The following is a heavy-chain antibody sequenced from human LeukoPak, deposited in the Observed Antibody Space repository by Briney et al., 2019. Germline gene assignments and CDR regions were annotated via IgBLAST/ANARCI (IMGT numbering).Heavy chain of an antibody. J-gene: IGHJ4*02. CDR3: ARSDSSGPEDY. Sequence: GGSLRLSCAASGFTFRNYVIHWVRQAPGKGLEWVSYISSSSSTIYYADSVKGRFTISRDNAKNTLYLQMNSLRAEDTAVYYCARSDSSGPEDYWGQGTLVTVSS. D-gene: IGHD3-22*01. V-gene: IGHV3-48*01. CDR1: GFTFRNYV. CDR2: ISSSSSTI.